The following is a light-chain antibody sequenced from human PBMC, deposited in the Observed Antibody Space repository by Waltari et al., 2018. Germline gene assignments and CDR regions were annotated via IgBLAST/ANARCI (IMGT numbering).Light chain of an antibody. CDR2: AAS. CDR1: AYISTY. J-gene: IGKJ1*01. CDR3: QQSYTSPWT. V-gene: IGKV1-39*01. Sequence: DIQPTQSPSSLSALLGDRVSIACRASAYISTYVNWYQHKPGQAPKVLIYAASRLQSGVPSRFSGFGSGTEFTLTISNLQPADFATYYCQQSYTSPWTFGQGTKV.